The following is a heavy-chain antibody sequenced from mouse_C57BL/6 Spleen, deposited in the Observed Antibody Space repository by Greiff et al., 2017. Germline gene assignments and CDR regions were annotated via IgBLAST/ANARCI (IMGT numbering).Heavy chain of an antibody. V-gene: IGHV1-19*01. Sequence: VQLKQSGPVLVKPGASVKMSCKASGYTFTDYYMNWVKQSHGKSLEWIGVINPYNGGTSYNQKFKGKATLTVDKSSSTAYMELNSLTSEDSAVYYCARWVNGTKGFAYWGQGTLVTVSA. CDR2: INPYNGGT. J-gene: IGHJ3*01. CDR1: GYTFTDYY. D-gene: IGHD2-1*01. CDR3: ARWVNGTKGFAY.